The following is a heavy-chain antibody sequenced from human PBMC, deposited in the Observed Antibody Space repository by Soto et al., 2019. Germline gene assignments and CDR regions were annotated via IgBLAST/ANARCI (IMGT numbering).Heavy chain of an antibody. CDR1: GFTFSIFR. V-gene: IGHV3-48*02. CDR3: VRDRMWEQWLGPHDAFEI. D-gene: IGHD6-19*01. CDR2: VNAAANDI. Sequence: EVQLVESGGGLVQPGGSLRLSCAASGFTFSIFRMSWVRQAPGKGLEWISYVNAAANDIYYTDSVRGRFTISRDNAKNSLYLQMNSLGDDDTAVYYCVRDRMWEQWLGPHDAFEIWGQGTMVTVS. J-gene: IGHJ3*02.